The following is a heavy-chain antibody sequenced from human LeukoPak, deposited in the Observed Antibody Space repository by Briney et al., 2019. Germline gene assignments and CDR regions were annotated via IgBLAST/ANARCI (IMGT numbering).Heavy chain of an antibody. CDR1: GFTFSSYG. D-gene: IGHD2-2*01. CDR3: ARALVVVPAAHFDY. Sequence: GGSLRLSCAASGFTFSSYGMHWVRQAPGKGLEWVAVIWYDGSNKYYADPVKGRFTISRDNSKNTLYLQMNSLRAEDTAVYYCARALVVVPAAHFDYWGQGTLVTVSS. J-gene: IGHJ4*02. V-gene: IGHV3-33*01. CDR2: IWYDGSNK.